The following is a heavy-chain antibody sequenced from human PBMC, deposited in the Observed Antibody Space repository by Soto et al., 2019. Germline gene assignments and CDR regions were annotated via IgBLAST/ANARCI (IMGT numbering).Heavy chain of an antibody. J-gene: IGHJ6*02. V-gene: IGHV3-30-3*01. CDR3: ARGTIAAAQDYYYYGMDV. D-gene: IGHD6-13*01. CDR2: ISYDGSNK. CDR1: GFTFSSYA. Sequence: GGSLRLSCAASGFTFSSYAMHWVRQAPGKGLEWVAIISYDGSNKYYADSVKGRFTISSDNSKNTLYLQMNSLRAEDTAVYYCARGTIAAAQDYYYYGMDVWGQGTTVTVSS.